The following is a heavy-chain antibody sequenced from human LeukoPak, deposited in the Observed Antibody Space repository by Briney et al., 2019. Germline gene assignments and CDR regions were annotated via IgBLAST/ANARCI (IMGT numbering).Heavy chain of an antibody. V-gene: IGHV3-30-3*01. Sequence: PGGSLRLSCAASGFTFSSYAMHWVRQAPGKGLEWVAVISYDGSNKYYADSVKGRFTISRDNSKNTLYLQMNSLRAEDTAVYYCARDYSSALLGDYWGQGTLVTVSS. J-gene: IGHJ4*02. CDR3: ARDYSSALLGDY. CDR2: ISYDGSNK. CDR1: GFTFSSYA. D-gene: IGHD6-25*01.